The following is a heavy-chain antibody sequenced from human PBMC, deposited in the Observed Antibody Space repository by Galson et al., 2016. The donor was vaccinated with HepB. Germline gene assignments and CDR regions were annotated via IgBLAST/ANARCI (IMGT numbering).Heavy chain of an antibody. J-gene: IGHJ4*02. CDR1: GYTFTTYY. D-gene: IGHD3-3*01. CDR2: ISPTDGIT. CDR3: ARVLEDDFWSGFFGY. Sequence: SVKVSCKASGYTFTTYYLHWVRQAPGQGLEWMGLISPTDGITSYAQRFQDRVTMTTDTSTSTVYMELSSLTSEDTAVYYCARVLEDDFWSGFFGYWGQGTLVTVSS. V-gene: IGHV1-46*01.